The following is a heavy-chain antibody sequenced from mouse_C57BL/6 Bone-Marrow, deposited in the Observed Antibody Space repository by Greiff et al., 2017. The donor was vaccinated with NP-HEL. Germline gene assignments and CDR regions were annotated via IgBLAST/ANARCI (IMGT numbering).Heavy chain of an antibody. Sequence: QVQLQQSGAELVRPGTSVKVSCKASGYAFTNYLIEWVKQRPGQGLEWIGVINPGSGGTNYNEKFKGKATRTADKSSSTAYMQLSSLTSEDSAVYFCARSTHYYGSSYYFDYWGQGTTLTVSS. CDR3: ARSTHYYGSSYYFDY. CDR2: INPGSGGT. D-gene: IGHD1-1*01. J-gene: IGHJ2*01. CDR1: GYAFTNYL. V-gene: IGHV1-54*01.